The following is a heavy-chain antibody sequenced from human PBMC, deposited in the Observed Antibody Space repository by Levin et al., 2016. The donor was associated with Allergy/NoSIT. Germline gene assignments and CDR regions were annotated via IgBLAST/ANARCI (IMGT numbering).Heavy chain of an antibody. CDR2: ISAYNGNT. Sequence: WVRQAPGQGLEYMAWISAYNGNTNSAQKLQGRVTMTTDTSTSTAYMELRSLRSDDTAVYYCARGSSSSPYELDYWGQGTLVTVSS. D-gene: IGHD2-2*01. CDR3: ARGSSSSPYELDY. V-gene: IGHV1-18*01. J-gene: IGHJ4*02.